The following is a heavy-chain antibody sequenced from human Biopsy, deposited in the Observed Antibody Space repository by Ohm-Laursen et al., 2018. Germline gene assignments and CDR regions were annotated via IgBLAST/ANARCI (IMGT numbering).Heavy chain of an antibody. Sequence: SLRLSCAAFGFKFDDYGMNWVRQVPGKGLEWVSRISWNSGSIGYVDSVKGRFTISRDNAKNSLYLQMNSLKAEDTALYYCARGYYDIGTGYHYDVFDFWGRGTLVTVSS. CDR2: ISWNSGSI. J-gene: IGHJ3*01. D-gene: IGHD3-9*01. CDR1: GFKFDDYG. V-gene: IGHV3-9*01. CDR3: ARGYYDIGTGYHYDVFDF.